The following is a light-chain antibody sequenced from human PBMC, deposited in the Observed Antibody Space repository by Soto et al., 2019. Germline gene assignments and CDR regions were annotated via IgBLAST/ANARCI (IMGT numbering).Light chain of an antibody. Sequence: QSVLTQPPSASGTPGQRVTISCSGSRSSIGSNTVNWYQHLPGSAPKLLIYSNNHRPSGVPDRFSASKAGASASLAISGLQSEDEGDYHCAAWDASLGGFYVFGSGTKVIVL. J-gene: IGLJ1*01. CDR1: RSSIGSNT. CDR2: SNN. V-gene: IGLV1-44*01. CDR3: AAWDASLGGFYV.